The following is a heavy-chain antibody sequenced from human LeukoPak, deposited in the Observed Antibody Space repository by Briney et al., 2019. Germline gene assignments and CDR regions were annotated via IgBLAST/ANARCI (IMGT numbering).Heavy chain of an antibody. V-gene: IGHV3-23*01. D-gene: IGHD5-12*01. CDR1: GFTFSSYA. CDR3: AKTRGWPYYFDY. CDR2: ITGSGGNT. J-gene: IGHJ4*02. Sequence: GGSLRLSCAASGFTFSSYAMSWVRHAPGKGLEWVSAITGSGGNTYYADAVQGRFSISRDNSKNTLYLQMNSLRAEDTAVYYCAKTRGWPYYFDYWGQGTLVTVSS.